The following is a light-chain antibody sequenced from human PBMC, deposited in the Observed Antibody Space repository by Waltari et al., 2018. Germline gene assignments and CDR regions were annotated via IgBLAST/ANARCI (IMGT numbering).Light chain of an antibody. CDR2: DAS. CDR3: QQYGNWPLYT. CDR1: QSLGRN. J-gene: IGKJ2*01. Sequence: EIVVTQSPVTLSASPGERATLSCRASQSLGRNLAWYQQRPGQAPSLLIYDASTRATGVPARFSCSGSQTEFTLTISSLQSEDFAVYYCQQYGNWPLYTFGQGTKLEIK. V-gene: IGKV3-15*01.